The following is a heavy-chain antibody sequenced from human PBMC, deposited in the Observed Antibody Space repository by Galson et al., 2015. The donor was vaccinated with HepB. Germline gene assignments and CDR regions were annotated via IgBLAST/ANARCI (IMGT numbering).Heavy chain of an antibody. CDR2: ISPHNGYT. CDR1: RYTFSSYS. J-gene: IGHJ4*02. D-gene: IGHD3-9*01. Sequence: SVKVSCKASRYTFSSYSITWVRQAPGQGLEWMGRISPHNGYTTYAQKFQGRVTMTTDASTSTAYMEVRRLRSDDTAVYYCARTGEILTGYYYPDYWVQGTLVTVSS. CDR3: ARTGEILTGYYYPDY. V-gene: IGHV1-18*01.